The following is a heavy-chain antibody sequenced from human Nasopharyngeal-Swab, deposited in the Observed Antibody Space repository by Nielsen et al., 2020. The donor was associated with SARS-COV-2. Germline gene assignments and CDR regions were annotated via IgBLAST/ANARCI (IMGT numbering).Heavy chain of an antibody. CDR2: ISYYGSNK. Sequence: GESLKISCSASGFTLSSYAMHLVRQAPGKGLEWMTLISYYGSNKYYADSVKGRFTISRDNTQNPLYLQMNSLRAEDTAVYYCARGGNYYDSSGYVYYYYGMDVWGQGTTVTVSS. J-gene: IGHJ6*02. D-gene: IGHD3-22*01. CDR1: GFTLSSYA. V-gene: IGHV3-30*04. CDR3: ARGGNYYDSSGYVYYYYGMDV.